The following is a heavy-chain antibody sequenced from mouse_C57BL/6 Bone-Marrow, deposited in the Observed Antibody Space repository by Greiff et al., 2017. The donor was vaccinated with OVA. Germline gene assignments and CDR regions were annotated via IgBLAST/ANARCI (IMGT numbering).Heavy chain of an antibody. CDR1: GFTFSDYY. V-gene: IGHV5-12*01. Sequence: EVKLVESGGGLVQPGGSLKLSCAASGFTFSDYYMYWVRQTPEKRLEWVAYISTGGGSTYYPDTVKGRFTISRDNAKNTLYLQMSRLKSEDTAMYYCARRDYASFAYWGQGTLVTVSA. D-gene: IGHD1-1*01. J-gene: IGHJ3*01. CDR3: ARRDYASFAY. CDR2: ISTGGGST.